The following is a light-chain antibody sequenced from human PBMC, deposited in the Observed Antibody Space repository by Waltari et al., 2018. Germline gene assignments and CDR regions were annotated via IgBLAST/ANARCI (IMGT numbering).Light chain of an antibody. V-gene: IGKV3-11*01. Sequence: EIVLTQSPATLSLSPGERATLSCRASQSISSYLAWYQQKPGQAPMLLIYDAPTRAAGIPARFSGSGSVTDFTLTISSLEPEDFALYYCQQRSTSFTFGPGTRVDVK. J-gene: IGKJ3*01. CDR3: QQRSTSFT. CDR1: QSISSY. CDR2: DAP.